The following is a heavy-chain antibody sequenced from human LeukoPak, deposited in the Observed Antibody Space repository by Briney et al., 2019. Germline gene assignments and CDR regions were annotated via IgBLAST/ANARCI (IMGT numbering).Heavy chain of an antibody. Sequence: GGSLRLSCAASGFIVSSNYMSWVRQAPGKGLEWVSIMYSAGSTYYADSVRGRFTISRDSSKNTVSLQMNGLRVEDTAVYYCASGGTGARKYYSDPFHYWGQGTLVTVSS. CDR1: GFIVSSNY. J-gene: IGHJ4*02. CDR2: MYSAGST. V-gene: IGHV3-53*01. D-gene: IGHD3-10*01. CDR3: ASGGTGARKYYSDPFHY.